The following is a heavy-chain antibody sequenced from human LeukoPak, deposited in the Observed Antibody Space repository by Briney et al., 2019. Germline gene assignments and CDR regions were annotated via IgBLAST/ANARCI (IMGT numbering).Heavy chain of an antibody. Sequence: GGSLRLSCAASGFTFSSYSMNWVRQAPGKGLEWVSSISSSSSYIYYADSVKGRFTISRDNAKNSLYLQMNSLRAEDTAVYYCARDRCSSTSCLRAFDYWGQGTLVTVSS. J-gene: IGHJ4*02. CDR3: ARDRCSSTSCLRAFDY. CDR1: GFTFSSYS. CDR2: ISSSSSYI. V-gene: IGHV3-21*01. D-gene: IGHD2-2*01.